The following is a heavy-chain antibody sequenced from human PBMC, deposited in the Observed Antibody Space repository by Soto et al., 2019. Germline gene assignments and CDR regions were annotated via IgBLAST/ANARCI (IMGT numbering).Heavy chain of an antibody. CDR2: ISSGRPDI. V-gene: IGHV3-21*02. D-gene: IGHD6-19*01. Sequence: EDQLVESGGGLVKPGGSLRLSCAASGFSFDTYNMNWVRQAPGKGLEWVSSISSGRPDIFYADSMRGRFTISRDDAKKSLFLQMNSVRSGDTAVYYCARYHLGIAAGDFDLWGQGTLVTVSS. CDR1: GFSFDTYN. CDR3: ARYHLGIAAGDFDL. J-gene: IGHJ4*02.